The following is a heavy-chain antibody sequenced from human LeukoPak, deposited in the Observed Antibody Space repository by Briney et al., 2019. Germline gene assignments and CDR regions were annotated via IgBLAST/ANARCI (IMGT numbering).Heavy chain of an antibody. J-gene: IGHJ4*02. CDR3: ARDPGLLWFGELLPSNFDY. D-gene: IGHD3-10*01. V-gene: IGHV4-59*01. CDR2: IYYSGRT. Sequence: SETLSLTCTVYGVSISSYYWSWLRQPPGKGLEWFGYIYYSGRTNYNTSLKSRVTISVDTSKTQFSLKLSSVTAADTAVYYCARDPGLLWFGELLPSNFDYWGRGTLVTVSS. CDR1: GVSISSYY.